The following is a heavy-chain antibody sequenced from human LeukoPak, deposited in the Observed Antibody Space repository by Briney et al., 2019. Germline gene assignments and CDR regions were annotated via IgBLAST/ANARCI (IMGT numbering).Heavy chain of an antibody. CDR3: ARDRGLLYGSSGCLDS. D-gene: IGHD6-19*01. J-gene: IGHJ4*02. CDR1: GYTFTSYY. V-gene: IGHV1-46*01. Sequence: ASVKVSCKASGYTFTSYYMHWVRQAPGQGLEWMGLNNPSSGTTSYAQKFQGGVTMTRDTSTSTVYMELSSLTSEDTAVYYCARDRGLLYGSSGCLDSWGQGTLVTVSS. CDR2: NNPSSGTT.